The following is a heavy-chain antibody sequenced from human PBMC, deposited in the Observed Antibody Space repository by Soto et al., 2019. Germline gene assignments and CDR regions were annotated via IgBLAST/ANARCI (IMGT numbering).Heavy chain of an antibody. CDR3: ARDLAAGDH. Sequence: QVRLVQSGAEVEKPGASVKVSCRTSGYTFTHYYIHWVRQAPGQGLEWLGIINPASGSTNYAQDFQGRVTLTMDTSTTTVYMELSGLRAEDTAIFYCARDLAAGDHWGQGTLVTVSS. CDR2: INPASGST. J-gene: IGHJ4*02. D-gene: IGHD6-13*01. CDR1: GYTFTHYY. V-gene: IGHV1-46*01.